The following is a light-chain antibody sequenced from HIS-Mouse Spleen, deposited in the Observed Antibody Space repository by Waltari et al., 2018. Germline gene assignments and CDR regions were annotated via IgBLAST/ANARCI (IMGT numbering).Light chain of an antibody. CDR3: QQYNNWPLT. CDR2: GAS. V-gene: IGKV3-15*01. J-gene: IGKJ4*01. CDR1: QSVSSN. Sequence: EIVMTQSPATLSVSPGERATLSCRASQSVSSNFAWYQQNPGQAPRLLIYGASTRATGIPARFSGSGSGTEFTLTISSLQSEDFAVYYCQQYNNWPLTFGGGTKVEIK.